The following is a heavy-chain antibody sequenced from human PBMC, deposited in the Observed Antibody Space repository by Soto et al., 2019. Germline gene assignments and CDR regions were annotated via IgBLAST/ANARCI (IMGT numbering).Heavy chain of an antibody. CDR1: GFTFSSYG. V-gene: IGHV3-33*01. J-gene: IGHJ4*02. CDR2: IWYDGSNK. D-gene: IGHD1-26*01. Sequence: GGSLRLSCAASGFTFSSYGMHWVRQAPGKGLEWVAVIWYDGSNKYYADSVKGRFTISRDNSKNTLYLQMNSLRAEDTAVYYCAREGGWELPDDYWGQGTLVTVSS. CDR3: AREGGWELPDDY.